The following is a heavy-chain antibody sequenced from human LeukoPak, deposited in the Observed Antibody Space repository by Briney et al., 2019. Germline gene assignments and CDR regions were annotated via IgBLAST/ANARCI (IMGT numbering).Heavy chain of an antibody. CDR1: GFTFSSYG. Sequence: GGSLRLSCAASGFTFSSYGMHWVRQSPGKGLEWVAVISYDGSNKYYADSVKGRFTISRDNSKNTLYLQMNSLRAEDTAVYYCARQKYLRGPDVEYFDYWGQGTLVTVSS. V-gene: IGHV3-30*03. CDR2: ISYDGSNK. D-gene: IGHD5/OR15-5a*01. CDR3: ARQKYLRGPDVEYFDY. J-gene: IGHJ4*02.